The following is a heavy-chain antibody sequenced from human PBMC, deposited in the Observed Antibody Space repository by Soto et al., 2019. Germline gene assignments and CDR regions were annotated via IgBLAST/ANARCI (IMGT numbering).Heavy chain of an antibody. Sequence: EVQLLESGGGLVQPGGSLRLSCAASGFTFNTYAMRWVRQAPGKGLEWVSSISSSGGRTFYADSVKGRFTMSRDNPKNTRHLQMNGLRAEDTAVYYCAIRTLYSGSSSTHFDLWGRGTLVTVSS. CDR2: ISSSGGRT. J-gene: IGHJ2*01. V-gene: IGHV3-23*01. D-gene: IGHD1-26*01. CDR1: GFTFNTYA. CDR3: AIRTLYSGSSSTHFDL.